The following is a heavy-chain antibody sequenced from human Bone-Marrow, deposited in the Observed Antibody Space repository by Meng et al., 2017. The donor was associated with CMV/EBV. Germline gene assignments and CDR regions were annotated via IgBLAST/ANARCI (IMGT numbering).Heavy chain of an antibody. J-gene: IGHJ3*02. D-gene: IGHD6-13*01. Sequence: ASLKVSCKASGYTFTSYDNNWVRQATGQGLEWMGWMNPNSGNTGYAQKFQGRVTITRNTSISTAYMELSSLRSEDTAVYYCATIGAGHGELDIWGQGTMVTVSS. CDR2: MNPNSGNT. CDR1: GYTFTSYD. V-gene: IGHV1-8*03. CDR3: ATIGAGHGELDI.